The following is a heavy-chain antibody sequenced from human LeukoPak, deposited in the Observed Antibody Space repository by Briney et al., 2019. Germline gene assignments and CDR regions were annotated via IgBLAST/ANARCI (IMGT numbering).Heavy chain of an antibody. Sequence: GGSLRLSCAASGFTFSSYSMNWVRQAPGKGLEWVSSISSSSYIYYADSVKGRFTISRDNAKNSLYLQMNSLRAEDTAVYYCVRGSSLVAGFYYGMDVWGKGTTVTVSS. D-gene: IGHD6-19*01. J-gene: IGHJ6*04. V-gene: IGHV3-21*01. CDR3: VRGSSLVAGFYYGMDV. CDR1: GFTFSSYS. CDR2: ISSSSYI.